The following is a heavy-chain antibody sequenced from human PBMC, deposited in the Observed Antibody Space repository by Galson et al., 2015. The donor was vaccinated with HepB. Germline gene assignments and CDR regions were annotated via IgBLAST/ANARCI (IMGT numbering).Heavy chain of an antibody. V-gene: IGHV3-74*01. CDR2: INSDGSST. CDR3: AREGGEEDYYGSGSYLG. D-gene: IGHD3-10*01. Sequence: SLRLSCAASGFTFSSYWMHWVRQAPGKGLVWVSRINSDGSSTSYADSVKGRFTISRDNAKNTLYLQMNSLRAEDTAVYYCAREGGEEDYYGSGSYLGWGQGTLVTVSS. J-gene: IGHJ4*02. CDR1: GFTFSSYW.